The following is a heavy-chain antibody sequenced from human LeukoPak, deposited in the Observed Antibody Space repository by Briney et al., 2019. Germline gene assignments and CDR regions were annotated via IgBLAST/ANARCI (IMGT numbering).Heavy chain of an antibody. D-gene: IGHD1-14*01. CDR1: GYTFTGYY. CDR2: INPNSGGT. J-gene: IGHJ4*02. Sequence: ASVKVSCKASGYTFTGYYMHWVRQAPGQGLEWMGWINPNSGGTNYAQKFQGRVTMTRDTSISTAYMELSSLRSEDTAVYYCATVPSIGHPNIRYFDYWGQGTLVTVSS. V-gene: IGHV1-2*02. CDR3: ATVPSIGHPNIRYFDY.